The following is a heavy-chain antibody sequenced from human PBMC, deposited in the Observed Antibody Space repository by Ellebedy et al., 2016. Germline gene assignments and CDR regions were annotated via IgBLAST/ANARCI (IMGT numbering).Heavy chain of an antibody. V-gene: IGHV3-33*01. CDR3: ARDPVQQQLARVFDY. D-gene: IGHD6-13*01. CDR1: GFTFSSYG. J-gene: IGHJ4*02. CDR2: IWYDGSNK. Sequence: GESLKISXAASGFTFSSYGMHWVRQAPGKGLEWVAVIWYDGSNKYYADSVKGRFTISRDNSKNTLYLQMNSLRAEDTAVYYCARDPVQQQLARVFDYWGQGTLVTVSS.